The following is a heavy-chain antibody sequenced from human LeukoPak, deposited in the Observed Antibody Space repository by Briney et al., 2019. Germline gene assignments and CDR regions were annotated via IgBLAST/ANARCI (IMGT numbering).Heavy chain of an antibody. Sequence: PSETLSLTCTVSGGSVSSSSYYWGWIRQPPGKGLEWIGSIYYSGSTYYNPSLKSRVTISVDTSKNQFSLKLSSVTAADTAVYYCARQSIPGVSSGWSFDYWGQGTLVTVSS. V-gene: IGHV4-39*01. CDR1: GGSVSSSSYY. D-gene: IGHD6-19*01. CDR3: ARQSIPGVSSGWSFDY. J-gene: IGHJ4*02. CDR2: IYYSGST.